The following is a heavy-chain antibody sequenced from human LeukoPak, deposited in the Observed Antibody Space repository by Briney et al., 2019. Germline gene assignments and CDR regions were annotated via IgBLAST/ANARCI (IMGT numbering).Heavy chain of an antibody. D-gene: IGHD5-24*01. CDR3: ARDRYGDGFAHFDY. J-gene: IGHJ4*02. CDR2: ITPSDGA. CDR1: GYTFTAYA. Sequence: ASVKVSCKSSGYTFTAYAVHWVRQAPGQGLEWMGWITPSDGANYAQKFQGRVTMTRPTSMSTAYMDLNRLTSDDTAVYFCARDRYGDGFAHFDYWGQGTLVTVSS. V-gene: IGHV1-2*02.